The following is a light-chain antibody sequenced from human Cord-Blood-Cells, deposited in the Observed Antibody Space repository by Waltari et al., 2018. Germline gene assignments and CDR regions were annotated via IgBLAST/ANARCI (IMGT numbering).Light chain of an antibody. J-gene: IGKJ4*01. V-gene: IGKV1-13*02. CDR3: QQFNSYPLT. Sequence: AIQLTQSPSSLSASVGDRVTITCRASQGISSAVACYQQKPGKAPKLLIYDAVCIESGVPSCVSGGLSGTYFTLTISSLQPVDFATDYCQQFNSYPLTFGGGTNMEIK. CDR1: QGISSA. CDR2: DAV.